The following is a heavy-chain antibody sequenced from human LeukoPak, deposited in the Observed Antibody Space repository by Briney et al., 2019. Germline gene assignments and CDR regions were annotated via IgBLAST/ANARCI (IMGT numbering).Heavy chain of an antibody. CDR1: GFSFSSYSSFSSYS. CDR2: ISYNPSYT. D-gene: IGHD2-15*01. V-gene: IGHV3-21*01. CDR3: ATPGKLPNDYYYMDV. Sequence: GGSLRLSCEASGFSFSSYSSFSSYSMNWVRQAPGKELEWVSSISYNPSYTYYADSVKGRFTISRDNAKNSLYLQMNSLRAEDTAVYYCATPGKLPNDYYYMDVWGKGTTVTVSS. J-gene: IGHJ6*03.